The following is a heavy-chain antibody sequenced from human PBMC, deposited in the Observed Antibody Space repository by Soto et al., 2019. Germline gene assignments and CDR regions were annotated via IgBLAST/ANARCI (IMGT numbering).Heavy chain of an antibody. D-gene: IGHD1-1*01. CDR2: IYYSGST. J-gene: IGHJ6*02. CDR1: GGSISSGDYY. V-gene: IGHV4-30-4*01. CDR3: ARVDNWSDLPDYDYGMDV. Sequence: QVQLQESGPGLVKPSQTLSLTCTVSGGSISSGDYYWSWIRQPPGKGLEWIGYIYYSGSTYYNPSLKRRVTISVDTSKNQFSLKLSSVTAADTAVYYCARVDNWSDLPDYDYGMDVWGQGTTVTVSS.